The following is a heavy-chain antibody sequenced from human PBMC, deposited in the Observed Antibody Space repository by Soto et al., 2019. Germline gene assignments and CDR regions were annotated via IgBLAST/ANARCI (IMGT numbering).Heavy chain of an antibody. CDR2: IWYDGSNK. CDR1: GFTFSSYG. V-gene: IGHV3-33*01. Sequence: PGGSLRLSCAASGFTFSSYGMHWVRQAPGKGLEWVAVIWYDGSNKYYADYVKGRFTISRDNSKNTLYLQMNSLRAEDTAVYYCARDKRSASYYIGYWGQGTMVTVSS. D-gene: IGHD1-26*01. CDR3: ARDKRSASYYIGY. J-gene: IGHJ4*02.